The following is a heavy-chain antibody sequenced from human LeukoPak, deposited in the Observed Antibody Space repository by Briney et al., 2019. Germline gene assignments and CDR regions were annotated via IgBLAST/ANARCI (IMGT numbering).Heavy chain of an antibody. D-gene: IGHD2-2*01. CDR3: VRDIRDCSTCDPRFDP. CDR2: INSDGIST. V-gene: IGHV3-74*01. J-gene: IGHJ5*02. Sequence: PGGSLRLSCAASGFTFSDYWMHWVRQAPGKGLVWVSRINSDGISTTYADSVKGRFTISRDNAKSTVFLQMNSLGADDTAVYYCVRDIRDCSTCDPRFDPWGQGTLVTVSS. CDR1: GFTFSDYW.